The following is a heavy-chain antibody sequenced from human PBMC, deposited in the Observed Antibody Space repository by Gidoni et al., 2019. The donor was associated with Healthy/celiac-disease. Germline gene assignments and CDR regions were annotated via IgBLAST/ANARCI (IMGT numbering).Heavy chain of an antibody. V-gene: IGHV3-30*18. J-gene: IGHJ4*02. Sequence: QVQLVDSGGAVVQLRRSLHFSRPAPGFTLSSLGMHWVRQAPGKGLEWVAVISYDGGNKYYADSVKGRITISRDNSKNTLYLQMNSQRAEDTAVYYCAKLGLLWFGGPEYYFDYWGQGTLVTVSS. CDR1: GFTLSSLG. CDR2: ISYDGGNK. CDR3: AKLGLLWFGGPEYYFDY. D-gene: IGHD3-10*01.